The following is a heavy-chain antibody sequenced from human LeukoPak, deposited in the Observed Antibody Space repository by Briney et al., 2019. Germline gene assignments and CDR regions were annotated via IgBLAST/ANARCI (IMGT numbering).Heavy chain of an antibody. V-gene: IGHV5-51*01. D-gene: IGHD5-18*01. CDR2: IDPSDSET. Sequence: GESLKISCKASGYCSTSYWIGWVRQMPGKGLEWMGIIDPSDSETRYTPSFQGQVTISVDKSLTTADLQWNSLKASDTAMYYCARQTAMGRSGDYWGQGTLVTVSS. J-gene: IGHJ4*02. CDR1: GYCSTSYW. CDR3: ARQTAMGRSGDY.